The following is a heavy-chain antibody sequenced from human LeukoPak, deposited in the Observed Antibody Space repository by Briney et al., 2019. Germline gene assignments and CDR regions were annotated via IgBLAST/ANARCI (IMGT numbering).Heavy chain of an antibody. CDR2: ISYDGSNK. CDR1: GLTFSCYG. Sequence: GGSLRLSCAASGLTFSCYGMHWVPQAPGKGLEWVAVISYDGSNKYYADSVKGRFTISRDNSKNTLYLQMNSLRAEDTAAYYCRVVITDFDYWGQGTLVTVSS. D-gene: IGHD3-22*01. V-gene: IGHV3-33*08. CDR3: RVVITDFDY. J-gene: IGHJ4*02.